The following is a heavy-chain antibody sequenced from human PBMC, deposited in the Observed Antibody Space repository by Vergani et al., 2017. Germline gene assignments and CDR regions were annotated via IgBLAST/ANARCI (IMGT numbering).Heavy chain of an antibody. Sequence: QVQLVESGGGVVQPGGSLRLSCAASGFTFSSYGMHWVRQAPGKGLEWVAFIRYDGSNKYYADSVKGRFTISRENSKNTLYLQMNSLRAEDTAVYYCAGRDCSSTSCYVDWFDPWGQGTLVTVSS. V-gene: IGHV3-30*02. CDR3: AGRDCSSTSCYVDWFDP. J-gene: IGHJ5*02. CDR2: IRYDGSNK. D-gene: IGHD2-2*01. CDR1: GFTFSSYG.